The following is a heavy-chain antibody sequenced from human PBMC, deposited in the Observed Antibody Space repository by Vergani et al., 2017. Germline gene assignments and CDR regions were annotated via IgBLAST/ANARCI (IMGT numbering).Heavy chain of an antibody. CDR2: ISSSGSTI. D-gene: IGHD3-22*01. J-gene: IGHJ4*02. Sequence: EVQLVESGGGLVQPGGSLRLSCAASGFTFSSYEINLVRQAPGKGLEWVSYISSSGSTIYYADSVKGLFTISRDNAKNSLYLQMNSLRAEDTAVYYCAMSRGYYYSGGVYWGQGTLVTVSS. CDR3: AMSRGYYYSGGVY. CDR1: GFTFSSYE. V-gene: IGHV3-48*03.